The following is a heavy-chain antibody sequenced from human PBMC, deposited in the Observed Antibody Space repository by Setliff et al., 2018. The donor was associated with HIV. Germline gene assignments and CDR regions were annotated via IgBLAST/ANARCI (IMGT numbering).Heavy chain of an antibody. Sequence: SETLSLTCNVSGGSMNNYYWNWIRQSPGKRLEWIGYIFYNGRTSYNPSLNSRVTMSVDTSKNHVSLKLTSVTAADTAMYYCARAMTYSGSGSYALDVWGKGTTVTVSS. CDR2: IFYNGRT. CDR3: ARAMTYSGSGSYALDV. J-gene: IGHJ6*04. CDR1: GGSMNNYY. D-gene: IGHD3-10*01. V-gene: IGHV4-59*01.